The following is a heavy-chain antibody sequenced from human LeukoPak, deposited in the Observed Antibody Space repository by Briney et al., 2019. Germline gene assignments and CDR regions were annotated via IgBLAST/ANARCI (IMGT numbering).Heavy chain of an antibody. CDR3: AREEVSSDYDY. CDR2: INSDGSST. J-gene: IGHJ4*02. CDR1: EFALSSYW. V-gene: IGHV3-74*01. Sequence: PVGSLRLSCAASEFALSSYWIHWVSQVPGEGLVWVSRINSDGSSTSYADSVKGRFTISRDNAKNTLYLQMNSLRAEDTAVYYCAREEVSSDYDYWGQGTLVTVSS. D-gene: IGHD4-17*01.